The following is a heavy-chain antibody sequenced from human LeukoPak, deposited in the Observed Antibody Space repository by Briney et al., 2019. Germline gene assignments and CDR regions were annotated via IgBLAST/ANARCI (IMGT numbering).Heavy chain of an antibody. CDR3: ARRLSTRNIFDP. CDR2: IYYSGST. J-gene: IGHJ5*02. Sequence: KPSETLSLTCTVSGGSISSYYWSWIRQPPGKGLEWIGYIYYSGSTNYNPSLKSRVTISVDTSKNQFSLKLSSVTAADTAVYYCARRLSTRNIFDPWGQGTLVTVSS. D-gene: IGHD2-2*01. V-gene: IGHV4-59*01. CDR1: GGSISSYY.